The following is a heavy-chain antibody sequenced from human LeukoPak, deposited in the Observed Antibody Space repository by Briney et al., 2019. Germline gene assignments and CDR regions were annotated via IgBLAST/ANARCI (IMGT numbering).Heavy chain of an antibody. CDR2: INPSGGST. D-gene: IGHD3-10*01. CDR3: ARVRSGSGNDYYYYMDV. CDR1: GYTFTSYY. V-gene: IGHV1-46*03. J-gene: IGHJ6*03. Sequence: GASVKVSCKASGYTFTSYYMNWVRQAPGQGLEWMGIINPSGGSTNYAQKFQGRVTMTRDTSTSGVYMALTSLRSEDTAVYYCARVRSGSGNDYYYYMDVWGKGTTVTVSS.